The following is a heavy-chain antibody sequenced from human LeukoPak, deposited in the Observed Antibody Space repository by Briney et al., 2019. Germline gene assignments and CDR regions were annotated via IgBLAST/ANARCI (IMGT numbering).Heavy chain of an antibody. V-gene: IGHV3-49*04. J-gene: IGHJ3*02. Sequence: GGSLRLSCTTSGFTFGNYAMSWVRQAPGKGLEWVGFIRSKAYGGTTEYAASVNGRFTISRDDSKSIAYLHMNSLKTEDTAVYYCSRGGPSGWMLSSTSHDAFDIWGQGTMVTVSS. CDR3: SRGGPSGWMLSSTSHDAFDI. CDR2: IRSKAYGGTT. D-gene: IGHD2-2*01. CDR1: GFTFGNYA.